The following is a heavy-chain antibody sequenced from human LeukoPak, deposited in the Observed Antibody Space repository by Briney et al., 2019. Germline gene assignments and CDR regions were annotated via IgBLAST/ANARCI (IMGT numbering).Heavy chain of an antibody. CDR3: ARDTHRYASAFDI. J-gene: IGHJ3*02. V-gene: IGHV3-48*04. CDR2: ISSVSSTI. D-gene: IGHD5-12*01. Sequence: GGSLRLSCAASGFIFSSYSMNWVRQAPGKGLEWISFISSVSSTIFYADSVKGRFTISRDNAKNSLYLQMNSLRAEDTAVYYCARDTHRYASAFDIWGQGTMVTVSS. CDR1: GFIFSSYS.